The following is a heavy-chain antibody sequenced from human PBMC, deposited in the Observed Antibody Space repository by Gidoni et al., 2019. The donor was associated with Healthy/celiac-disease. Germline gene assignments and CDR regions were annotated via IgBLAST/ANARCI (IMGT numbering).Heavy chain of an antibody. V-gene: IGHV4-39*01. CDR3: ARTYYDFWSGYYGYYFDY. J-gene: IGHJ4*02. Sequence: QLQLQESGPGLVKPSETLSLTCTVSGGSISSSSYYWGWIRQPPGKGLEWIGSIYYSGSTYYNPSRKSRVTISVDTSKNQFSLKLSSVTAADTAVYYCARTYYDFWSGYYGYYFDYWGQGTLVTVSS. CDR1: GGSISSSSYY. D-gene: IGHD3-3*01. CDR2: IYYSGST.